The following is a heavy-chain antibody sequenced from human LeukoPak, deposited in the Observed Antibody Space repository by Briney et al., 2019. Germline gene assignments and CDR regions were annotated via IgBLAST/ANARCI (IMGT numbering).Heavy chain of an antibody. D-gene: IGHD5-18*01. CDR2: INHSGST. CDR1: GRSFSGYY. J-gene: IGHJ4*02. V-gene: IGHV4-34*01. CDR3: ARVWLNFDY. Sequence: SETLSLTCAVYGRSFSGYYWSWIRQPPGKGLEWIGEINHSGSTNYNPSLKSRVTISVDASKNQFSLKLSSVTAADTAVYCCARVWLNFDYWGQGTLVTVSS.